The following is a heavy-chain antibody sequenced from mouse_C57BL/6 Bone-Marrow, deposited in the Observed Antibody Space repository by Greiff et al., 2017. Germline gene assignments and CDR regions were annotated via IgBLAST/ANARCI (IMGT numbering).Heavy chain of an antibody. J-gene: IGHJ4*01. CDR2: FHPYNDDT. CDR3: ARALYYYGSSGDYYAMDY. D-gene: IGHD1-1*01. CDR1: GYTFTTYP. V-gene: IGHV1-47*01. Sequence: VQLQESGAELVKPGASVKMSCKASGYTFTTYPIEWMKQNHGKSLEWIGNFHPYNDDTKYNEKFNGKATLTVEKSSSTVYLELSRLTSDDSAVYYCARALYYYGSSGDYYAMDYWGQGTSVTVSS.